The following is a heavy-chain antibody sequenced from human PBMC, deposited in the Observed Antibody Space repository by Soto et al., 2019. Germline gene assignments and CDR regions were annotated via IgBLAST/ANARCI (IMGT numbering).Heavy chain of an antibody. CDR2: IWYDGSNK. Sequence: QVQLVESGGGVVQPGRSLRLSCAASGFTFSSYGMHWVRQAPGKGLEWVAVIWYDGSNKYYADSVKGRFTISRDNSKNTLYLQMNSLRAEDTAVYYCARGTVDYGDYVLPYYYYGMDVW. D-gene: IGHD4-17*01. CDR3: ARGTVDYGDYVLPYYYYGMDV. V-gene: IGHV3-33*01. J-gene: IGHJ6*01. CDR1: GFTFSSYG.